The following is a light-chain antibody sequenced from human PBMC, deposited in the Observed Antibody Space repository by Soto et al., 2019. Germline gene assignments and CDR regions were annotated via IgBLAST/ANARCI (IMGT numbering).Light chain of an antibody. CDR3: QQYYSYPIT. V-gene: IGKV1-8*01. J-gene: IGKJ5*01. Sequence: SRMTQSPSSLSASTGDRVTITCRASQGISSYLAWYQQKPGKAPKLLIYAASTLQSGVPSRFSGSGSGTDFTLTISCLQSEDFATYYCQQYYSYPITFGQGTRLEIK. CDR2: AAS. CDR1: QGISSY.